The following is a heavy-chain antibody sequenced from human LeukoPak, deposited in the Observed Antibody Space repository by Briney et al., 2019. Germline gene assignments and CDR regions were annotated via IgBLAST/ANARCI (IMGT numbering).Heavy chain of an antibody. CDR2: MNPNNSDI. CDR1: GYTFTSYH. CDR3: ARGRRYSYGYGLDY. V-gene: IGHV1-8*01. J-gene: IGHJ4*02. D-gene: IGHD5-18*01. Sequence: ASVKVSCKASGYTFTSYHINWVRQATGQGLEWVGWMNPNNSDIGYAQKFQGRVTMTRNTSIGTAYMELSSLRSEDTAVYYCARGRRYSYGYGLDYWGQGTLVTVSS.